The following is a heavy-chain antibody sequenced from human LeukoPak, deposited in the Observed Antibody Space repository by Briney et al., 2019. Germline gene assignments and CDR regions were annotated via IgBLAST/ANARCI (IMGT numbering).Heavy chain of an antibody. D-gene: IGHD3-3*01. CDR1: GGSFSGYY. CDR2: INHSGST. V-gene: IGHV4-34*01. J-gene: IGHJ4*02. CDR3: ARGRSWSGYSY. Sequence: SETLSLTCAVYGGSFSGYYWSWIRQPPGKGLEWIGEINHSGSTNYNPSLKSRVTISVDTPKNQFSLKLSSVTAADTAVYYCARGRSWSGYSYWGQGTLVTVSS.